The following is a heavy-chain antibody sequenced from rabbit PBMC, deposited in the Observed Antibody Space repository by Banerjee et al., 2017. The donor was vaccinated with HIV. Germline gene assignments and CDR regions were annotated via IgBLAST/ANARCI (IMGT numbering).Heavy chain of an antibody. J-gene: IGHJ4*01. V-gene: IGHV1S40*01. D-gene: IGHD2-1*01. CDR3: ATYVDYDGDFNL. Sequence: VRQAPGKGLEWIGYIYTGSGNTDYASWVNGRFTISKTSSATVTLQLTSLTAADTATYFCATYVDYDGDFNLWGQGTLVTVS. CDR2: IYTGSGNT.